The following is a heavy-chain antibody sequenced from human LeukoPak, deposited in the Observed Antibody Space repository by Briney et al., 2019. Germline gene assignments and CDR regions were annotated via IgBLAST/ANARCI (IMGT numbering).Heavy chain of an antibody. CDR2: IYTSGST. CDR1: GGSISSGSYF. Sequence: SQTLSLTCTVSGGSISSGSYFWAWIRQPAGKGLEWIGRIYTSGSTNYNPSLKSRLIMSVDTSKNQFSLKLRSVTAADTAVFYCARGVSNYYYYMDVWGKGTTVTVSS. V-gene: IGHV4-61*02. CDR3: ARGVSNYYYYMDV. D-gene: IGHD5/OR15-5a*01. J-gene: IGHJ6*03.